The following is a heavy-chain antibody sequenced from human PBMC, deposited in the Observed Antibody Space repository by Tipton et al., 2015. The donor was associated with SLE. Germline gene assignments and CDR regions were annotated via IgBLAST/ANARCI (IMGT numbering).Heavy chain of an antibody. CDR2: INHSGST. CDR1: GGSFSGYY. D-gene: IGHD1-1*01. V-gene: IGHV4-34*01. J-gene: IGHJ4*02. Sequence: TLSLTCAVYGGSFSGYYWSWIRQPPGKGLEWIGEINHSGSTNHNPSLKSRVTISVDTSKNQLSLKLSAVTAADTVVYYCARALWKGGDYWGQGTLVTVSS. CDR3: ARALWKGGDY.